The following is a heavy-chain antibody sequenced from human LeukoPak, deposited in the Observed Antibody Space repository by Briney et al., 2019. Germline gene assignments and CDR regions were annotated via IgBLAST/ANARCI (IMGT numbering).Heavy chain of an antibody. J-gene: IGHJ5*02. V-gene: IGHV3-21*01. CDR1: GFTFNKYA. D-gene: IGHD3-16*02. Sequence: GGSLRLSCAASGFTFNKYALSWVRQAPGKGLEWVSSISSSSSYIYYADSVKGRFTISRDNAKNSLYLQMNSLRAEDTAVYYCASALYDYVWGSYRPNWFDPWGQGTLVTVSS. CDR2: ISSSSSYI. CDR3: ASALYDYVWGSYRPNWFDP.